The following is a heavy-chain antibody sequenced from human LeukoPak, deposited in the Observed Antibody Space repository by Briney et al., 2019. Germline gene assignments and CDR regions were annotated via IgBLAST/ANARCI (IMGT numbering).Heavy chain of an antibody. Sequence: GGSLRLSCAASGFTFSSYAMDWVRQAPGKGLAWVASISYDGTNKYYADSVKGRFTTSRDDSKTTLYLQMNSLRTEDTAAYYCATSISVAENAFDIWGQGTMVTVSS. J-gene: IGHJ3*02. CDR1: GFTFSSYA. CDR2: ISYDGTNK. D-gene: IGHD6-19*01. CDR3: ATSISVAENAFDI. V-gene: IGHV3-30*04.